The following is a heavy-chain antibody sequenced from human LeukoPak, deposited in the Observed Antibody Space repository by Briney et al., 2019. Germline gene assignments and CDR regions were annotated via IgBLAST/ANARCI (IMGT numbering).Heavy chain of an antibody. D-gene: IGHD5-24*01. CDR1: GGTFSSYA. CDR2: IIPIFGTA. J-gene: IGHJ4*02. Sequence: SVKVSCKASGGTFSSYAISWVRQAPGQGLEWMGGIIPIFGTANYAQKFQGRVTITTDESTSTAYMELSSPRSEDTAVYYCAGTRSWEMVEYYFDYWGQGTLVTVSS. CDR3: AGTRSWEMVEYYFDY. V-gene: IGHV1-69*05.